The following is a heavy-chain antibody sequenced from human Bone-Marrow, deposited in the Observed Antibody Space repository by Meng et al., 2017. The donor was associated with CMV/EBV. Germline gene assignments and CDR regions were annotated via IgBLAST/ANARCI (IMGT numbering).Heavy chain of an antibody. CDR3: ARTTVTTNPYYYYYYGMDV. V-gene: IGHV4-34*01. D-gene: IGHD4-11*01. J-gene: IGHJ6*02. Sequence: GSLRLSCAVYGGSFSGYYWSWIRQPPGKGLEWIGEINHSGSTDYNPSLKSRVTISVDTSKNQFSLKLSSVTAADTAVYYCARTTVTTNPYYYYYYGMDVWGQGTTVTVSS. CDR1: GGSFSGYY. CDR2: INHSGST.